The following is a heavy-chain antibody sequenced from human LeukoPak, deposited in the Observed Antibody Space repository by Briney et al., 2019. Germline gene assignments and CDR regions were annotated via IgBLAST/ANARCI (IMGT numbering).Heavy chain of an antibody. CDR3: VSFYETD. D-gene: IGHD2/OR15-2a*01. CDR2: INSDGSWT. Sequence: GGSLRLSCAASGNYWIHWVRQAPGKGLVWVSHINSDGSWTSYADSVKGRFTISKDNAKNTVYLQMNNLRAEDTAVYYCVSFYETDWGRGTLVTVSS. CDR1: GNYW. J-gene: IGHJ4*02. V-gene: IGHV3-74*01.